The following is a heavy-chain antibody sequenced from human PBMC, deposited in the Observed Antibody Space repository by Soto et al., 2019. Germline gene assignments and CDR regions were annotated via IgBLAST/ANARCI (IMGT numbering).Heavy chain of an antibody. V-gene: IGHV4-59*08. CDR3: ARHNYDGSGYYYYYYGMDV. D-gene: IGHD3-22*01. Sequence: PSETLSLTCTVSGGSISNYCWSWIRQSPGKGLEWIGYIYYSGSSKYNPSLNSRVTISLAKSNIQFSLKLSSVTAADTAVYYCARHNYDGSGYYYYYYGMDVWGQGTTVTVSS. CDR1: GGSISNYC. CDR2: IYYSGSS. J-gene: IGHJ6*02.